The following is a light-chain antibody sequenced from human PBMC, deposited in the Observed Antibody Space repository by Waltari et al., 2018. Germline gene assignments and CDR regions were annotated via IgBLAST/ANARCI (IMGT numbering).Light chain of an antibody. J-gene: IGLJ1*01. CDR1: DSDVGAYDF. CDR2: EVS. Sequence: QSALTQPASVSGSPGQSITISCSGTDSDVGAYDFVSWYQQHPGKAPHLIIYEVSNRPSGLSNRFSAPKSGNTASLTISGLQAEDEADYYCSSYTTSSAPGVFGTGTRVTVL. CDR3: SSYTTSSAPGV. V-gene: IGLV2-14*01.